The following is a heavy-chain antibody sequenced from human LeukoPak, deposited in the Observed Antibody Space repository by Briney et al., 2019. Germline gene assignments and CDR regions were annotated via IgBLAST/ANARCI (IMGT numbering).Heavy chain of an antibody. Sequence: GGSLRLSCAASGFNFNTYTMNWVRQAPGKGLEWVSSISSDSSYIYYADAVHGRFTVSRDNAKYSLYLQMNSLRAEDTAVYYCARDFGYWGQGTLVTVSS. J-gene: IGHJ4*02. CDR2: ISSDSSYI. CDR3: ARDFGY. D-gene: IGHD3-10*01. CDR1: GFNFNTYT. V-gene: IGHV3-21*01.